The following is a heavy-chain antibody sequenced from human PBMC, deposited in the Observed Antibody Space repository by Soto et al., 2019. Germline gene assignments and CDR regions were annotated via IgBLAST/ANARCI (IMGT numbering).Heavy chain of an antibody. Sequence: SETLSLTCTVSGASISSTSYYWGWIRQPPGEGLEWIGSIYYSARSYYNPSPRSRLTTSVDTSKNQFSLKLTSVTAADTAVYYCASGGKTEGDSTYYGMDVWGQGTTVTVSS. CDR3: ASGGKTEGDSTYYGMDV. V-gene: IGHV4-39*01. CDR2: IYYSARS. D-gene: IGHD3-16*01. J-gene: IGHJ6*02. CDR1: GASISSTSYY.